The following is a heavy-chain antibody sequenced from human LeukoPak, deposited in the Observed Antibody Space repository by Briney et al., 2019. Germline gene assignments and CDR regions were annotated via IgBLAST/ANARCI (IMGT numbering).Heavy chain of an antibody. D-gene: IGHD6-13*01. CDR3: ARLRTAYSSSWYGGDY. CDR1: GGSFSGYY. V-gene: IGHV4-34*01. J-gene: IGHJ4*02. CDR2: INHSGST. Sequence: NPSETLSLTCAVYGGSFSGYYWSWIRQPPGKGLEWIGEINHSGSTNYNPSLKSRVTISVDTSKNQFSLKLSPVTAADTAVYYCARLRTAYSSSWYGGDYWGQGTLVTVSS.